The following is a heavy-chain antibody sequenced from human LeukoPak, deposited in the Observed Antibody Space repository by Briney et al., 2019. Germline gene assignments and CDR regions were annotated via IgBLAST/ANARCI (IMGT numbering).Heavy chain of an antibody. CDR1: GFTFSSYA. CDR3: AKDPRRYSRTGGYFDY. V-gene: IGHV3-23*01. D-gene: IGHD6-13*01. Sequence: GGSLRLSCAASGFTFSSYAMSWVRQAPGKGLEWVSAISGSGGSTYYADSVKGRFTISRDNSKNTLYLQMNSLRAEDTAVYYCAKDPRRYSRTGGYFDYWGQGTLVTVSS. CDR2: ISGSGGST. J-gene: IGHJ4*02.